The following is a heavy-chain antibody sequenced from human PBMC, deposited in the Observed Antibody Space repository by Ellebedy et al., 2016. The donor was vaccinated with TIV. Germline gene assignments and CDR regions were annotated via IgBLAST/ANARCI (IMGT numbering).Heavy chain of an antibody. CDR3: ARDLNWGTT. Sequence: GESLKISXAASGFTFSNDWMTWVRRAPGKGLEWVANINPDGSEKYCVGSVEGRFSISRDNAKNSLYLQMTSLRAEDTALYYCARDLNWGTTWGQGTLVTVSS. D-gene: IGHD3-16*01. J-gene: IGHJ5*02. CDR2: INPDGSEK. CDR1: GFTFSNDW. V-gene: IGHV3-7*01.